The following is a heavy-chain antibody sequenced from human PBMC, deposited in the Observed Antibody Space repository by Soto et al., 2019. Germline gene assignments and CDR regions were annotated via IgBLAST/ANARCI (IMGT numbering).Heavy chain of an antibody. J-gene: IGHJ5*02. CDR2: ISSSSSYI. Sequence: EVQLVESGGGLVKPGGSLRLSCAASGFTFSSYSMNWVRQAPGKGLEWVSSISSSSSYIYYADSVKGRFTISRDNAKNSLYLQMNSLRAEDTAVYYCARDRGHHRAARSGRGFDPWGQGTLVTVSS. CDR1: GFTFSSYS. V-gene: IGHV3-21*01. D-gene: IGHD6-6*01. CDR3: ARDRGHHRAARSGRGFDP.